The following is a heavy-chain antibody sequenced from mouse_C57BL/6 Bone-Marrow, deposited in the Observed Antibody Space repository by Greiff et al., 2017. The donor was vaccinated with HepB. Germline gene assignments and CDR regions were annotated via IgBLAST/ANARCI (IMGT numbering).Heavy chain of an antibody. Sequence: QVQLQQPGAELVQPGASVKLSCKASGYTFTSYWMHWVKQRPGQGLEWIGMIHPNSGSTNYNEKFKSKATLTVDKSSSTAYMQLSSLTSEDSAVYYCARDDYYGSTYFDYWGQGTTLTVSS. D-gene: IGHD1-1*01. CDR3: ARDDYYGSTYFDY. CDR2: IHPNSGST. J-gene: IGHJ2*01. CDR1: GYTFTSYW. V-gene: IGHV1-64*01.